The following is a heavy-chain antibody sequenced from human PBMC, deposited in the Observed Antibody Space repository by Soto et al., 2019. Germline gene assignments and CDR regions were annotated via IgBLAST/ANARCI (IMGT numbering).Heavy chain of an antibody. CDR2: FSGSVGRTSGRT. V-gene: IGHV3-23*01. Sequence: EVQLLESGGGLVQPGGSLRLSCTASGFSFSTYAMSWVRQAPGEGPEWVSTFSGSVGRTSGRTYYADSVKGRFTISRDDSNNTLYMQMNSLRAGDTALYYCVKDWTGDKCSSMDVWGRGTTVTVSS. J-gene: IGHJ6*02. CDR1: GFSFSTYA. CDR3: VKDWTGDKCSSMDV. D-gene: IGHD6-6*01.